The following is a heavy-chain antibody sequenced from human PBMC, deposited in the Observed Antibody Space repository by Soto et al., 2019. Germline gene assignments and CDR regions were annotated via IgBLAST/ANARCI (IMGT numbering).Heavy chain of an antibody. CDR1: GGSISSGDYY. Sequence: QVQLQESGPGLVKPSQTLSLTCTVSGGSISSGDYYWSWLRQPPGKGLEWIGYIYYSGSTYYNPSLMSRXXIXVXXSKNQFSLKLSSVTAADTAVYYCAREATIAARLDSWGQGTLVTVSS. CDR2: IYYSGST. J-gene: IGHJ4*02. V-gene: IGHV4-30-4*01. D-gene: IGHD6-6*01. CDR3: AREATIAARLDS.